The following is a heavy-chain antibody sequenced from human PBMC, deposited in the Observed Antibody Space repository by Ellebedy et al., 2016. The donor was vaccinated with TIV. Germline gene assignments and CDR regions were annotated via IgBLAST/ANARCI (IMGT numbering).Heavy chain of an antibody. J-gene: IGHJ4*02. D-gene: IGHD3-22*01. CDR2: IYYSWNT. V-gene: IGHV4-59*08. CDR3: ARAIRSGYYRFDS. CDR1: GGSMTGNY. Sequence: MPSETLSLTCTVSGGSMTGNYWSWIRQPPGKGLESIGYIYYSWNTNYNPSLKSRVTISVDTSKSQFSLELRSVTAADTAVYYCARAIRSGYYRFDSWGQGTLVTVSS.